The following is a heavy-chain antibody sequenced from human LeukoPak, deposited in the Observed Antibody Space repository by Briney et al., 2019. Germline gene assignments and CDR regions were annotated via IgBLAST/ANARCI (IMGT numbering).Heavy chain of an antibody. V-gene: IGHV1-18*01. CDR2: ISAYNGNT. Sequence: ASVKVSCKASGSTFTSYGINWVRQASGQGLEWMGWISAYNGNTNYAQKFQGRVTMTTDTSTSTAYMELRSLRSDDTAVYYCAFRGYTYGPFDYWGQGTLVTVSS. D-gene: IGHD5-18*01. J-gene: IGHJ4*02. CDR1: GSTFTSYG. CDR3: AFRGYTYGPFDY.